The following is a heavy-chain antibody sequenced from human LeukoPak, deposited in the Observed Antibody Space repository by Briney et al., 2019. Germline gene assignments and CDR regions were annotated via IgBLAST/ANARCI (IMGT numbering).Heavy chain of an antibody. CDR3: ARGGYYDSSGWDFDY. Sequence: GRSLRLSCAASGFTFSSYGMHWVRQAPGKGLEWVAVIWYDGSNKYYADSVKGRFTISRDNAKNSLYLQMISLRAEDTAVYYCARGGYYDSSGWDFDYWGQGTLVTVSS. V-gene: IGHV3-33*01. D-gene: IGHD3-22*01. CDR2: IWYDGSNK. J-gene: IGHJ4*02. CDR1: GFTFSSYG.